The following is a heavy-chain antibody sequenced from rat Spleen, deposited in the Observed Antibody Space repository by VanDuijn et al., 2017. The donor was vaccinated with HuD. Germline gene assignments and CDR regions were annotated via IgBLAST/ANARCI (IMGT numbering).Heavy chain of an antibody. J-gene: IGHJ2*01. CDR1: GFTFSNYG. CDR3: TRVAFDY. Sequence: EVQLVESGGGLVQPGRSLKLSCAASGFTFSNYGMAWVRQAPTKGLEWVATISYDGSSTYYRDSVKGRFTISRDNAKSTLYLQMDSLRSEDTATYYCTRVAFDYWGQGVMVTVSS. V-gene: IGHV5-29*01. CDR2: ISYDGSST.